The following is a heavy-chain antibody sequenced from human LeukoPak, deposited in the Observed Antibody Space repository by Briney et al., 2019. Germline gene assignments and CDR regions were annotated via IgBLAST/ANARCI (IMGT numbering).Heavy chain of an antibody. CDR1: GFTVSSNY. J-gene: IGHJ4*02. V-gene: IGHV3-53*01. D-gene: IGHD2-2*01. Sequence: GGSLRLSCAASGFTVSSNYMSWVRQAPGKGLEWVSVIYSGGSTYYADSVKGRFTISRDNSKNTLYLQMNSLRAEDTAVYYCAKDRGYCSSTSCYGETTWGQGTLVTVSS. CDR2: IYSGGST. CDR3: AKDRGYCSSTSCYGETT.